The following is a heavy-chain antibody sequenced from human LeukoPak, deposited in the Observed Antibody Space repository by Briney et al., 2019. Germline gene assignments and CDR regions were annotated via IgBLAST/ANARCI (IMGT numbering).Heavy chain of an antibody. CDR2: INHSGST. J-gene: IGHJ5*02. V-gene: IGHV4-34*01. CDR1: GGSFSGYY. D-gene: IGHD3-3*02. CDR3: ARVVHFWSGYYIRMTNNWFDP. Sequence: SETLSLTCAVYGGSFSGYYWSWIRQPPGKGLEWIGEINHSGSTNYNPSLKSRVTISVDTSKNQFSLKLSSVTAADTAVYYCARVVHFWSGYYIRMTNNWFDPWGQGTLVTVSS.